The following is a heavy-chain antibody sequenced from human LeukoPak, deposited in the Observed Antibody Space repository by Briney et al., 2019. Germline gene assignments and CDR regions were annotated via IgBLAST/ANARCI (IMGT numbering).Heavy chain of an antibody. J-gene: IGHJ6*02. D-gene: IGHD3-10*01. CDR3: AIYYGSGSPLCGMDV. Sequence: SETLSLTCAVYGGSFSGYYWSWIRQPPGKGLEWIGEINHSGSTNYHPSLKSRVTISVDTSKNQFSLKLSSVTAADTAVYYCAIYYGSGSPLCGMDVWGQGTTVTVSS. CDR1: GGSFSGYY. CDR2: INHSGST. V-gene: IGHV4-34*01.